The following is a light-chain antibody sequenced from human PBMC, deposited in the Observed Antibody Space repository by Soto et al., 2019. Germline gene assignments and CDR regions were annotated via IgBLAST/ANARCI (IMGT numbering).Light chain of an antibody. V-gene: IGLV2-14*01. Sequence: QSALTQPASVSGSPGQSITISCTGTSSDVGGYNHVSWYQQHPGKAPKLIIYEVRNRPSGVSNRLSGSKSGNTASLTISGLQADDEADYYCCSYAGSCVVFGGGTKLTVL. J-gene: IGLJ2*01. CDR3: CSYAGSCVV. CDR1: SSDVGGYNH. CDR2: EVR.